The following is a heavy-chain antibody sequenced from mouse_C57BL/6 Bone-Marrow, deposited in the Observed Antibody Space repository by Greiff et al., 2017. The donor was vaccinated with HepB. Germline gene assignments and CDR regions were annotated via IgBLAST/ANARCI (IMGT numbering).Heavy chain of an antibody. V-gene: IGHV1-18*01. CDR1: GYTFTDYN. CDR3: ARNHGSSYGGFFDY. J-gene: IGHJ2*01. Sequence: VQLQQSGPELVKPGASVKIPCKASGYTFTDYNMDWVKQSHGKSLEWIGDINPNNGGTIYNQKFKGKATLTVDKSSSTAYMELRSLTSEDTAVYYCARNHGSSYGGFFDYWGQGTTLTVSS. CDR2: INPNNGGT. D-gene: IGHD1-1*01.